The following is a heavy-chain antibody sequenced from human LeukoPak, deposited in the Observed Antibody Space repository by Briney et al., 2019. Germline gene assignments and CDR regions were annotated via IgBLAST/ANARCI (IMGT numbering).Heavy chain of an antibody. CDR2: IYYSGST. V-gene: IGHV4-59*01. J-gene: IGHJ3*02. Sequence: PPETLSLTSTVSGGSISSYYWSWIRQPPGKGLEWIGYIYYSGSTNYNPSLKSRVTISVDTSKNQFSLKLSSVTAADTAVYYCARDPFLGGRVDAFDIWGQGTMVTVSS. D-gene: IGHD1-26*01. CDR1: GGSISSYY. CDR3: ARDPFLGGRVDAFDI.